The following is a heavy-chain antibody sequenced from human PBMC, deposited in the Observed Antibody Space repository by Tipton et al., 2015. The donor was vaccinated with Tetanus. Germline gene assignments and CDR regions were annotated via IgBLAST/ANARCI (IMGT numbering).Heavy chain of an antibody. CDR3: ARGSKGSTAWFPDHYGMDV. V-gene: IGHV4-61*01. J-gene: IGHJ6*02. CDR1: GGSVSSGSYY. CDR2: INPSGST. D-gene: IGHD6-19*01. Sequence: TLSLTCTVSGGSVSSGSYYWTWIRQPPVKGLEWIGEINPSGSTNYNPSLKSRVTISVDTSKNRVSLKLNSVTAADTAVYYCARGSKGSTAWFPDHYGMDVWGQGTTVTVSS.